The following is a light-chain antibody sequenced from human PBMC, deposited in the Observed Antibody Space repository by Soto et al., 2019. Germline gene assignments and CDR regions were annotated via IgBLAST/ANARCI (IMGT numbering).Light chain of an antibody. CDR2: GAS. CDR3: LQDYSYPLT. Sequence: EIVMTQSPGTLSVSPGERATLSCGASQSVSSNLAWYQQKPGQAPRLLIYGASTLQSGVPSRFSGSGFGTDFTLTISSLQPDDFATYYCLQDYSYPLTFGGGTKVEI. J-gene: IGKJ4*01. CDR1: QSVSSN. V-gene: IGKV3-15*01.